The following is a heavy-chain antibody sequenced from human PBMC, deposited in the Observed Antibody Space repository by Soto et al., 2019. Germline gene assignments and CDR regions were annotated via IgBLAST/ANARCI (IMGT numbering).Heavy chain of an antibody. J-gene: IGHJ4*02. D-gene: IGHD3-10*01. Sequence: ASVKVSCKASGYTFTSYGISWVRQAPGQGLEWMGWISAYNGNTNYAQKLQGRVTMTTDPSTSTAYMELRSLRSDDTAVYYCARNYGSGSYRLDFDYWGQGTLVTVSS. CDR2: ISAYNGNT. CDR1: GYTFTSYG. CDR3: ARNYGSGSYRLDFDY. V-gene: IGHV1-18*01.